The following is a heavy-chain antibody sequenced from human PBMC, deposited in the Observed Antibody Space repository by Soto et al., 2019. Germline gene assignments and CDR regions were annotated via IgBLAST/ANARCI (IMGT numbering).Heavy chain of an antibody. Sequence: EVQLLESGGGLVQPGGSLRLSCAASGFTFSDHHMDWVRQAPGQGLEWVCRARNKANSYTTAYAASVKGRFTISRDDSKNSLSLQMNSMKNEDKAVYFCARLIGTSFDLWGQGTLVTVSS. V-gene: IGHV3-72*01. CDR3: ARLIGTSFDL. CDR2: ARNKANSYTT. J-gene: IGHJ4*02. CDR1: GFTFSDHH.